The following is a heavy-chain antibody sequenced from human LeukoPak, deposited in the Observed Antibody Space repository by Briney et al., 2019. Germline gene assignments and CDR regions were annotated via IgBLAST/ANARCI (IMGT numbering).Heavy chain of an antibody. CDR2: TYYRSKWFN. V-gene: IGHV6-1*01. CDR1: GDSVSSNSAA. CDR3: GRGSYYDSSGHIDY. J-gene: IGHJ4*02. D-gene: IGHD3-22*01. Sequence: SQTPSLTCAISGDSVSSNSAAWNWIRQSPSRGLEWLGRTYYRSKWFNDYAVSVKSRITINPDTSKNQFSLQLNSVTPEDTAVYYCGRGSYYDSSGHIDYWGQGTLVTVSS.